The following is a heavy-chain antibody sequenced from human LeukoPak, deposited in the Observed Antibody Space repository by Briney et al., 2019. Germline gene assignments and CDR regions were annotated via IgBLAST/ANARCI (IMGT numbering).Heavy chain of an antibody. CDR2: IYYTGGA. V-gene: IGHV4-39*01. D-gene: IGHD2-15*01. CDR3: ARAAAATWGFDY. J-gene: IGHJ4*02. Sequence: SETLSLTCAVSGGSITSSSYYWGWIRQPPEKGLEWIGSIYYTGGAYYSPSLKSRVTISVDTSKNQFSLKLSSVTAADTAVYHCARAAAATWGFDYWGQGTLVTVSS. CDR1: GGSITSSSYY.